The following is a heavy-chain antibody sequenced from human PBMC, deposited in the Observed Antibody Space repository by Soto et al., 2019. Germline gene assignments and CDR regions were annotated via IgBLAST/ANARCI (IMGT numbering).Heavy chain of an antibody. D-gene: IGHD1-26*01. CDR2: IYSGGST. CDR3: ARGGITGELRDGFDI. V-gene: IGHV3-53*04. CDR1: GFTVSNNY. Sequence: EVQLVESGGGLVQPGGSLRLSCAASGFTVSNNYMSWVRQAPGKGLEWVSLIYSGGSTDYADSVKGRFTISRHSSKNRLYLQMNSRRADETAVYYCARGGITGELRDGFDIWGQGTMVTVSS. J-gene: IGHJ3*02.